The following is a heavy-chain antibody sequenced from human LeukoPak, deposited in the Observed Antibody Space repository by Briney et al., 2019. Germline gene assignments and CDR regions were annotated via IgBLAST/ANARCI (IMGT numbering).Heavy chain of an antibody. CDR2: ISTRSSYI. CDR3: ARLFSYGDYGGGGDY. V-gene: IGHV3-21*01. CDR1: GFTFGSFG. D-gene: IGHD4-17*01. Sequence: GGSLRLSCAASGFTFGSFGMNWVRQAPGKGLEWVSSISTRSSYIYYADSVKGRFTVSRDNAKSSLYLQMNSLRAEDTAVYYCARLFSYGDYGGGGDYWGQGTPVTVSS. J-gene: IGHJ4*02.